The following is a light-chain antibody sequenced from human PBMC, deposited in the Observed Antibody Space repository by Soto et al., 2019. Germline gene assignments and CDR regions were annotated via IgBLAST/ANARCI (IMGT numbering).Light chain of an antibody. Sequence: QSVLTQPPSVSAAPGQKGTISCSGSSSNIGNNYVSWYQQLPGTAPKHLIYENNKRPSGIPDRFSGSKSGTSATLGITGLQAGDEADYYCGTWDSSLSVWVFGGGTKLTVL. V-gene: IGLV1-51*02. J-gene: IGLJ3*02. CDR2: ENN. CDR3: GTWDSSLSVWV. CDR1: SSNIGNNY.